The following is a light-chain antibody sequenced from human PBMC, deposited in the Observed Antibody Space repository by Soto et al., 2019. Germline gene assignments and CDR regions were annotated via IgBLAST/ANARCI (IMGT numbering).Light chain of an antibody. J-gene: IGKJ1*01. CDR2: QAS. V-gene: IGKV1-5*03. CDR3: QQYNSSPWT. CDR1: QSISAW. Sequence: DIQMTQSHSILSASVGDRVAITCRASQSISAWVAWYQQKAGKAPKLLIYQASLLESGVPPRFSGSGSGTEFTLTISSLQPDDLATYYCQQYNSSPWTFGHGTNVEIK.